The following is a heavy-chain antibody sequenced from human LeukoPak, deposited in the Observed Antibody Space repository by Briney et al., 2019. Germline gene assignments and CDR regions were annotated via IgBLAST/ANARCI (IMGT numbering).Heavy chain of an antibody. J-gene: IGHJ6*02. Sequence: AGGSLRLSCAASGFTFSSYWMGWVRQAPGKGLEWVANIKQDGSEKYYVDSVKGRFTISRDNAKNSLYLQMNSLRAEDTAVYYCARDWSFTEYYYDSSGYYDYYGMAVWGQGTTVTVSS. D-gene: IGHD3-22*01. V-gene: IGHV3-7*01. CDR2: IKQDGSEK. CDR1: GFTFSSYW. CDR3: ARDWSFTEYYYDSSGYYDYYGMAV.